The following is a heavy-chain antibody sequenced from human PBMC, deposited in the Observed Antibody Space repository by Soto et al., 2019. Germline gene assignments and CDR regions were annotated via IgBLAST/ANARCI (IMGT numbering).Heavy chain of an antibody. CDR1: GFNFSAFW. CDR2: VHFDGSST. Sequence: EVQLVESGGGFVQPGGSLRLSCAASGFNFSAFWMHWVRQAPGKGPVWISRVHFDGSSTAYADSVRGRFTISRDNAKKTLYLQMESLRVEDTAIYYCTRDYYERGPGYYRDFGMDVWGQGTTVTV. J-gene: IGHJ6*02. D-gene: IGHD3-22*01. CDR3: TRDYYERGPGYYRDFGMDV. V-gene: IGHV3-74*01.